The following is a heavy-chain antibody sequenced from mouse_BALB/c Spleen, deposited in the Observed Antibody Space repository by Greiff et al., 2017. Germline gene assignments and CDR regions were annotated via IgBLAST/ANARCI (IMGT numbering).Heavy chain of an antibody. CDR3: ARRDYDYRGFDY. CDR1: GFTFSSYA. J-gene: IGHJ2*01. V-gene: IGHV5-9-3*01. CDR2: ISSGGSYT. Sequence: EVKVVESGGGLVKPGGSLKLSCAASGFTFSSYAMSWVRQTPEKRLEWVATISSGGSYTYYPDSVKGRFTISRDNAKNTLYLQMSSLRSEDTAMYYCARRDYDYRGFDYWGQGTTLTVSS. D-gene: IGHD2-4*01.